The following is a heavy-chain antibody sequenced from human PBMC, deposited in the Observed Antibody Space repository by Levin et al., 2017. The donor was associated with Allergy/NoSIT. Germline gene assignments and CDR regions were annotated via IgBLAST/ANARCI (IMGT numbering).Heavy chain of an antibody. CDR1: GFTFSSYG. J-gene: IGHJ4*02. D-gene: IGHD5-24*01. V-gene: IGHV3-33*01. Sequence: GGSLRLSCAASGFTFSSYGMHWVRQAPGKGLEWVAVIWYDGSNKYYADSVKGRFTISRDNSKNTLYLQMNSLRAEDTAVYYCARDGRQLQTLWSYWGQGTLVTVSS. CDR2: IWYDGSNK. CDR3: ARDGRQLQTLWSY.